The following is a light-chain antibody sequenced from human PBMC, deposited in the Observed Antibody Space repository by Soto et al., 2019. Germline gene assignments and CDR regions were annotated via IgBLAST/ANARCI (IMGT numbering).Light chain of an antibody. CDR1: QSVSTY. Sequence: ENVLTQSPATLSLSPGERATLSCRASQSVSTYLAWYQQKPGQAPRLLIYDASNRATGIPARFSGSGSGTDFTLTISSLEPEDFAVYYCQDRSTWWTFGQGTKVDIK. V-gene: IGKV3-11*01. CDR2: DAS. J-gene: IGKJ1*01. CDR3: QDRSTWWT.